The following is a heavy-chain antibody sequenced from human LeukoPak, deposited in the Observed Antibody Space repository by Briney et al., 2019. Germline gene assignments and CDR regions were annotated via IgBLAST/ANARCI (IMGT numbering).Heavy chain of an antibody. CDR3: ARDSLYYYDSSGYRPYQYYFDY. CDR1: GYTFTSYY. D-gene: IGHD3-22*01. Sequence: ASVKVSCKASGYTFTSYYMHWVRQAPGQGLEWMGIINPSGGSTSYAQKFQGRVTMTRDTSTSTAYMELRSLRSDDTAVYYCARDSLYYYDSSGYRPYQYYFDYWGQGTLVTVSS. V-gene: IGHV1-46*01. CDR2: INPSGGST. J-gene: IGHJ4*02.